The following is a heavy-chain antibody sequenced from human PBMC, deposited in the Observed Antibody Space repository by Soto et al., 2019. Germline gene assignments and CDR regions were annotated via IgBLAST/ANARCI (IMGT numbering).Heavy chain of an antibody. CDR1: GFSFSSKW. CDR3: AREDFGVFSVAYFDY. Sequence: GGSLSLSCAASGFSFSSKWMHWVRHAPGKGLVWVSRINTDGSSTSHADFVKGRFTISRDNAKNTLYLQMNSLRTEDTAVYYCAREDFGVFSVAYFDYWGQGTLVTVSS. D-gene: IGHD3-3*01. V-gene: IGHV3-74*01. CDR2: INTDGSST. J-gene: IGHJ4*02.